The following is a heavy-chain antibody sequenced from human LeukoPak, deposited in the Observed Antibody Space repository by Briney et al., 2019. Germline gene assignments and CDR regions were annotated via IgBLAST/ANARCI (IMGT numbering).Heavy chain of an antibody. V-gene: IGHV1-2*02. CDR3: AVEAAAGLNFDY. D-gene: IGHD6-13*01. Sequence: ASVKVSCKASGYTFTGYYMHWVRQAPGQGLEWMGWINPDRGGTTYAQKFQGRVTMTRDTSISTAYMELSRLRSDDTAVYYCAVEAAAGLNFDYWGQGTLVTVSS. CDR1: GYTFTGYY. CDR2: INPDRGGT. J-gene: IGHJ4*02.